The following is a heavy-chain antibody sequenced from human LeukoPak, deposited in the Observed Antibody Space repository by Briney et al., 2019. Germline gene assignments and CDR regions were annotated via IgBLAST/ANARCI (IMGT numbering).Heavy chain of an antibody. CDR1: GGSISSYY. D-gene: IGHD3-10*01. CDR2: IYYSGST. Sequence: SETLSLTCTVSGGSISSYYWSWIRQPPGKGLEWIGYIYYSGSTNYNPSLESRVTISVDTSKNQFSLKLSSVTAADTAVYYCAREGTDQYYYYYLDVWGKGTTVTVSS. CDR3: AREGTDQYYYYYLDV. J-gene: IGHJ6*03. V-gene: IGHV4-59*01.